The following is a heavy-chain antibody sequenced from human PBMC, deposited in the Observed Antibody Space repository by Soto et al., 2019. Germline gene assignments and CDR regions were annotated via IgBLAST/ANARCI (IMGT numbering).Heavy chain of an antibody. J-gene: IGHJ4*02. CDR2: IYYSGST. CDR3: ARPNDYYYGSGNPITLGFDS. D-gene: IGHD3-10*01. CDR1: GGSISSYY. V-gene: IGHV4-59*01. Sequence: SETLSLTCTVSGGSISSYYWSWIRQPPGKGLEWIGYIYYSGSTNYNPSLKSRVTISVDTSKNQFSLKLSSVTAADTAVYYCARPNDYYYGSGNPITLGFDSWGQGTLVTVSS.